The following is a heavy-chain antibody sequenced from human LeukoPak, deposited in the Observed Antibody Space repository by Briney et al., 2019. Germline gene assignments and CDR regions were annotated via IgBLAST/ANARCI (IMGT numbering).Heavy chain of an antibody. D-gene: IGHD4-17*01. CDR1: GSSISDGYY. J-gene: IGHJ4*02. V-gene: IGHV4-38-2*02. CDR2: IYYTGST. Sequence: SETLSLTCTVSGSSISDGYYWGWIRQPPGKGLEWIGTIYYTGSTYYNPSLKSRVTLSVDTSKKQFSLKLSSVTAADTAVYYCAGTVTTRYYFDYWGQGTLVTVSS. CDR3: AGTVTTRYYFDY.